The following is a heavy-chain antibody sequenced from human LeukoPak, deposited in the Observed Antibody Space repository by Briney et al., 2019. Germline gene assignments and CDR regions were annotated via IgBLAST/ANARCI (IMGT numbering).Heavy chain of an antibody. CDR3: ARGPGIAVAGVFDY. CDR2: LSGYTGHT. CDR1: GYTFTSYG. Sequence: ASVKVSCKASGYTFTSYGINWVRQAPGQGLEWLGWLSGYTGHTNYVQKIQGRVTMTTDTSTNTPYMELRSLRADDTAVYYCARGPGIAVAGVFDYWGQGSLVTVSS. D-gene: IGHD6-19*01. V-gene: IGHV1-18*04. J-gene: IGHJ4*02.